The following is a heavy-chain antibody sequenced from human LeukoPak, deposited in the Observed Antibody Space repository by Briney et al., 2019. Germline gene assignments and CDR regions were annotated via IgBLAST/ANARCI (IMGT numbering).Heavy chain of an antibody. CDR3: ARLYSRVGPFDY. Sequence: KPSETLSLTCTVSGGSISSSSYYWGWIRQPPGKGLEWIGSIYYSGSTYYNPSLKSRVTISVDTSKNQFSLKLSSVTAEDTAVYYCARLYSRVGPFDYWGQGTLVTVSS. J-gene: IGHJ4*02. CDR1: GGSISSSSYY. CDR2: IYYSGST. V-gene: IGHV4-39*07. D-gene: IGHD5-18*01.